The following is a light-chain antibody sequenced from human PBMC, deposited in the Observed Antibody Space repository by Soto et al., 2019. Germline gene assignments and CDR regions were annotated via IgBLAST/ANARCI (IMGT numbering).Light chain of an antibody. J-gene: IGKJ5*01. CDR3: QQYNNYLVT. V-gene: IGKV1-5*03. Sequence: DIQMTQSPSTLSGSVGDRVTITCRASQTISSWLAWYQQKPGKAPKLLIYKASTLKSGVPSRFSGSGSGKEFTLTISSLQPDDFATYYCQQYNNYLVTFGQGTRLEIK. CDR1: QTISSW. CDR2: KAS.